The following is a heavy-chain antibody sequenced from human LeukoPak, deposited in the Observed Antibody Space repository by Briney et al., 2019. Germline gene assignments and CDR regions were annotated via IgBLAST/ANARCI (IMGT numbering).Heavy chain of an antibody. CDR1: GGSISSSSYY. CDR3: ARHQWHYYYYMGV. D-gene: IGHD6-19*01. J-gene: IGHJ6*03. Sequence: SETLSLTCTVSGGSISSSSYYWGWIRQPPGEGLGWIGSIYYSGDTYYNPSLKSRRVTISVDTSKNQFSLRLSSVTAADTAVYYCARHQWHYYYYMGVWGKGSTVTVSS. CDR2: IYYSGDT. V-gene: IGHV4-39*01.